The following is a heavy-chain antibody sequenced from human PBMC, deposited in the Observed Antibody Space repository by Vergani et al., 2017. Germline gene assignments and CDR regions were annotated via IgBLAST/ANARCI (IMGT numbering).Heavy chain of an antibody. CDR1: GFTFSSYS. V-gene: IGHV3-21*01. Sequence: EVQLVESGGGLVKPGGSLRLSCAASGFTFSSYSMNWVRQAPGKGLEWVSSISSSSSYIYYADSVKGRFTISRDNAKNSLYLQMNSLRAEDTAVYYCTTDLNSSSWYEDFDYWGQGTLVTVSS. D-gene: IGHD6-13*01. CDR3: TTDLNSSSWYEDFDY. CDR2: ISSSSSYI. J-gene: IGHJ4*02.